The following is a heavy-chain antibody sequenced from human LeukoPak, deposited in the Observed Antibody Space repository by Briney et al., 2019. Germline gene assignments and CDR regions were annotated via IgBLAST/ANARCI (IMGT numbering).Heavy chain of an antibody. D-gene: IGHD6-13*01. CDR1: GGSISSGGYY. CDR2: INHSGST. J-gene: IGHJ1*01. V-gene: IGHV4-39*07. CDR3: ARGHLHRSSSWRQDEYFQH. Sequence: SQTLSLTCTVSGGSISSGGYYWRWIRQPPGKGLEWIGEINHSGSTNYNPSLKSRVTISVDTSKNQFSLKLSSVTAADTAVYYCARGHLHRSSSWRQDEYFQHWGQGTLVTVSS.